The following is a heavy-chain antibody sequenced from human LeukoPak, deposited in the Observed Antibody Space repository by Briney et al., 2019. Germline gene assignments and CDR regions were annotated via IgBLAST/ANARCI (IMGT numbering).Heavy chain of an antibody. CDR1: GGSISSYY. J-gene: IGHJ4*02. CDR2: IYTSGST. CDR3: ARDAEPYSSSWYYFDY. D-gene: IGHD6-13*01. V-gene: IGHV4-4*07. Sequence: PSETLSLTCTVTGGSISSYYWSWIRQPAGKELEWIGRIYTSGSTNYNPSLKRRVTMSVDTSKNQVSLKLSSVTAADTAVYYCARDAEPYSSSWYYFDYWGQGTLVTVSS.